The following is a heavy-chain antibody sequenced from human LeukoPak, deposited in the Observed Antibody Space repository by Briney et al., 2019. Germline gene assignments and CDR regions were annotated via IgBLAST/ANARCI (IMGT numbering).Heavy chain of an antibody. CDR1: GGSFSGYY. Sequence: PSETLSLTCAVYGGSFSGYYWSWIRQPPGKGLEWIGEINHSGSTNYNPSLKSRVTISVDTSKNQFSLKLSSVTAADTAVYYCTRGRSRRNGFDPWGQGTLVTVSS. CDR3: TRGRSRRNGFDP. J-gene: IGHJ5*02. V-gene: IGHV4-34*01. CDR2: INHSGST. D-gene: IGHD5-24*01.